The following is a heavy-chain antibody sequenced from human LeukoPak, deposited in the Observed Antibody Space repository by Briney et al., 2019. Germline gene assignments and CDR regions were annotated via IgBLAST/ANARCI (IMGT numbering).Heavy chain of an antibody. CDR2: IRYDGSNK. D-gene: IGHD3-9*01. V-gene: IGHV3-30*02. Sequence: GGSLRLSCAASGFTFSSYGMHWVRQAPGKGLEWVAFIRYDGSNKYYADSVKGRFTISRDNSKNTLYLQMNSLRAEDTAVYYCAKEGLLGDILTGYRQYYFDYWGQGTLVTVSS. CDR1: GFTFSSYG. CDR3: AKEGLLGDILTGYRQYYFDY. J-gene: IGHJ4*02.